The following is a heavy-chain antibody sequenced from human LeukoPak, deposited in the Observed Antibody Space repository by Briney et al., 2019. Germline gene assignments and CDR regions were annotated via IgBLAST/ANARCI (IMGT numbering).Heavy chain of an antibody. Sequence: GGSLRLSCAASGFTFDDYAMHWVRQAPGEGLEWVSGISWNSGSIGYADSVKGRFTISRDNAKNSLYLQMNSLRAEDTALYYCAKGISGWSGDYFDYWGQGTLVTVSS. CDR2: ISWNSGSI. CDR3: AKGISGWSGDYFDY. CDR1: GFTFDDYA. D-gene: IGHD6-13*01. V-gene: IGHV3-9*01. J-gene: IGHJ4*02.